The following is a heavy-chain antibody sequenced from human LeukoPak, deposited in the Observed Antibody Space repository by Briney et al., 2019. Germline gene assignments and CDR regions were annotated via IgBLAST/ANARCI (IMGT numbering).Heavy chain of an antibody. J-gene: IGHJ4*02. CDR1: GFTFSSHW. Sequence: GGSLRLSCAASGFTFSSHWMSWVRQAPGKGLEWVANIKQDGSEKYYVDSVKGRFTISRDNAKDSLYLQMNSLRAEDTAVYYCARDNSLLYCSGGSCFYGDYAYFDYWGQGTLVTVSS. CDR3: ARDNSLLYCSGGSCFYGDYAYFDY. D-gene: IGHD2-15*01. CDR2: IKQDGSEK. V-gene: IGHV3-7*05.